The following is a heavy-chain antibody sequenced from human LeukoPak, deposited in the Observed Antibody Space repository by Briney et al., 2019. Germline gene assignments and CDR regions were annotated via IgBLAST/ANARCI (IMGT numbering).Heavy chain of an antibody. Sequence: GGSLRLSCAASGFTFSSYWMHWVRQAPGKGLVWVSRINSAGSSTSYADSVKGRFTISRDNAKNTLYLQMNSLRAEDTAVYFCARDQYTNSGTWFDPWGQGTLVTVSS. J-gene: IGHJ5*02. CDR2: INSAGSST. V-gene: IGHV3-74*01. CDR1: GFTFSSYW. CDR3: ARDQYTNSGTWFDP. D-gene: IGHD7-27*01.